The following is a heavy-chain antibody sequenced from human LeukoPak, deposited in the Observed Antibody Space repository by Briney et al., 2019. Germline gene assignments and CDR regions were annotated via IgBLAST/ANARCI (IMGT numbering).Heavy chain of an antibody. CDR3: ARRAGAYYYYYMDV. CDR2: IYTSGST. D-gene: IGHD6-19*01. J-gene: IGHJ6*03. Sequence: PSETLSLTCTVSGDSISRYNGSWIRQPPGKRLEWIGYIYTSGSTNYNPSLKSRVTISVDTSKNQCSLKLSSVTAADTAVYYCARRAGAYYYYYMDVWGKGTTVTVSS. V-gene: IGHV4-4*09. CDR1: GDSISRYN.